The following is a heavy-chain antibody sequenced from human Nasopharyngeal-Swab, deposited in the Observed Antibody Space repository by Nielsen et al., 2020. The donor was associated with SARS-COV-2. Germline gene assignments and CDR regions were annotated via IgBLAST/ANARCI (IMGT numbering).Heavy chain of an antibody. CDR1: GYTFTSDG. J-gene: IGHJ6*02. CDR3: AREVVSLGMDV. Sequence: ASGKVSCKASGYTFTSDGISWGRQAPGQGPEWMGWISAYNGNTNYAQKLQGRVTMTTDTSTSTAYMELRSLRSDDTAVYYCAREVVSLGMDVWGQGTTVTVSS. D-gene: IGHD5/OR15-5a*01. CDR2: ISAYNGNT. V-gene: IGHV1-18*01.